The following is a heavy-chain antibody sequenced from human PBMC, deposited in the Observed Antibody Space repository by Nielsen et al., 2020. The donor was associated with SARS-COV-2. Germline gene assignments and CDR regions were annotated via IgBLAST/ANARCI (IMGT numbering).Heavy chain of an antibody. Sequence: LRLSCTVSGGSISSGGYYWSWIRQHPGKGLEWIGYIYYSGSTYYNPSLKSRVTISVDTSKNQFSLKLSSVTAADTAVYYCAREAGTTFWFDPWGQGTLVTVSS. CDR1: GGSISSGGYY. CDR3: AREAGTTFWFDP. CDR2: IYYSGST. V-gene: IGHV4-31*03. J-gene: IGHJ5*02. D-gene: IGHD1-7*01.